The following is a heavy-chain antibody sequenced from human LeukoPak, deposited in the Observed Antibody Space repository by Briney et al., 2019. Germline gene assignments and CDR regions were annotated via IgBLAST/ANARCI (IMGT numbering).Heavy chain of an antibody. D-gene: IGHD3-22*01. CDR2: IYYSGST. V-gene: IGHV4-39*07. CDR3: ARGVGSGYTDY. CDR1: GGSLSSSSYY. J-gene: IGHJ4*02. Sequence: SETLSLTCTVSGGSLSSSSYYWGWLRQPPGTGLEWLGSIYYSGSTYYNPSLKSRVTISVDTSKNQCSLGLSSVTAADTAVYYCARGVGSGYTDYWGQGALVTVSS.